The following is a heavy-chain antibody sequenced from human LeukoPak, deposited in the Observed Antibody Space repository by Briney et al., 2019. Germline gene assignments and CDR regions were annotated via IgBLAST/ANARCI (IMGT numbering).Heavy chain of an antibody. D-gene: IGHD2-21*01. CDR3: AKVVVVLSIDAFDI. V-gene: IGHV3-23*01. J-gene: IGHJ3*02. CDR1: GFTFSSYA. Sequence: GGPPRLSCAASGFTFSSYAMSWVRQAPGKGLEWVSGITGSGGSTYYADSVKGRFTISRDNSKNTLHLQMNSLRAEDTADYYCAKVVVVLSIDAFDIWGQGTMVTVSS. CDR2: ITGSGGST.